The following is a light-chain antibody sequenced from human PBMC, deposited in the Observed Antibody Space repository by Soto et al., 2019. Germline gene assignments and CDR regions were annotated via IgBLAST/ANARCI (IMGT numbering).Light chain of an antibody. CDR1: SSDVGGYNH. V-gene: IGLV2-14*01. CDR3: NSHTSSGFRV. Sequence: QSVLTQPASVSGSRGQSITISWTGTSSDVGGYNHVSWYQHHPGKAPKLMIYEVSNRPSGVSNRFSGSKSGYTASLTISGLQAEDEADYYCNSHTSSGFRVFGTGTKVTVL. CDR2: EVS. J-gene: IGLJ1*01.